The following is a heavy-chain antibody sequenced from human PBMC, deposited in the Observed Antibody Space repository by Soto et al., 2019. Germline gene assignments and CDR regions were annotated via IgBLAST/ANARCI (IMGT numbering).Heavy chain of an antibody. Sequence: ASVKVSCKTSGYTFTSFGIAWVRQAPGQGLEWMGWISTSKGNTNYAQKFQGRVTMTTDTSTSTAYMELRSLRSDDTAVYYCARDAPPEDCWGQGTLVTVSS. CDR1: GYTFTSFG. CDR2: ISTSKGNT. V-gene: IGHV1-18*01. J-gene: IGHJ4*02. CDR3: ARDAPPEDC.